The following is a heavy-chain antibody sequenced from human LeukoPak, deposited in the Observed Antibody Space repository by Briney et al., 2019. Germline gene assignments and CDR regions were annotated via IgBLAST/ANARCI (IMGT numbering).Heavy chain of an antibody. CDR2: ISYDGSNK. V-gene: IGHV3-30-3*01. J-gene: IGHJ4*02. Sequence: GGSLRLSCAASGFTFSSYAMHWVRQAPGKGLEWVAVISYDGSNKYYADSVKGRFTISRDSSKNTLYLQMNSLRAEDTAVYYCASGDSSGYRNGSYFDYWGQGTLVTVSS. CDR3: ASGDSSGYRNGSYFDY. D-gene: IGHD3-22*01. CDR1: GFTFSSYA.